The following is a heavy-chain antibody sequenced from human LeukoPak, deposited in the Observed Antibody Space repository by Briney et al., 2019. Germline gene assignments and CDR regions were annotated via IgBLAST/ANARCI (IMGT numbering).Heavy chain of an antibody. V-gene: IGHV5-51*01. CDR3: VRHQSITGTTGYYYGMDV. J-gene: IGHJ6*01. Sequence: GESLKISCKGSGYSFTSYWIGWVCQMPGKGLEWMGIIYPDDSDTRYSPSFQGQVTISADKSISTAYLQWSSLKASDTAMYFCVRHQSITGTTGYYYGMDVWGQGTTVTVST. CDR2: IYPDDSDT. D-gene: IGHD1-20*01. CDR1: GYSFTSYW.